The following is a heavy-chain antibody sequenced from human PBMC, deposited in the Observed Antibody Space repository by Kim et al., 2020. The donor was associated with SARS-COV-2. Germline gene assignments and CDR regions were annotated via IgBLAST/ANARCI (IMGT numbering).Heavy chain of an antibody. V-gene: IGHV1-46*01. D-gene: IGHD6-13*01. CDR3: ARSASWYGGVVD. J-gene: IGHJ4*02. Sequence: SYAQKFQGGLTMTRDTSTSTAYMELSSLRSEDTAVYFCARSASWYGGVVDWGQGTLVTVSS.